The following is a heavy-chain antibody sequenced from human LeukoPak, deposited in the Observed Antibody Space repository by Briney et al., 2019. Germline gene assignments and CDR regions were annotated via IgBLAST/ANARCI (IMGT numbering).Heavy chain of an antibody. Sequence: SSETLSLTCTVSGGSISSYYWTWIRQPPGKGLEWIGYVYNSGSSNYNPSLKSRVTFSVDTSKNQFSLHLSSVTAADTAVYYCARSDYYKTNFDFWGQGTLVTASS. CDR2: VYNSGSS. V-gene: IGHV4-59*01. J-gene: IGHJ4*02. D-gene: IGHD3-10*01. CDR1: GGSISSYY. CDR3: ARSDYYKTNFDF.